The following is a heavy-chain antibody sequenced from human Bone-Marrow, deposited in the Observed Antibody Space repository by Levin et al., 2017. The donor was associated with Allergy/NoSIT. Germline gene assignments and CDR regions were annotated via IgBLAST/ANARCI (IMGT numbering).Heavy chain of an antibody. Sequence: PGGSLRLSCAASGFTFSRYCMNWVRQAPGKGLEWVANIREDGSGESYVDSVKGRFTISRDNAKNSLYLEMNSLRAEDTAVYYCARDLGSSSWWGWFDPWGQGTLVTVSS. CDR2: IREDGSGE. CDR3: ARDLGSSSWWGWFDP. CDR1: GFTFSRYC. V-gene: IGHV3-7*04. J-gene: IGHJ5*02. D-gene: IGHD6-13*01.